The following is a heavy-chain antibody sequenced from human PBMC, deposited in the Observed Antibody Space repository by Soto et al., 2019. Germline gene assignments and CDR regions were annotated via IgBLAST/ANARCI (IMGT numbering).Heavy chain of an antibody. D-gene: IGHD6-13*01. CDR1: GFTFSNHA. V-gene: IGHV3-23*01. J-gene: IGHJ4*02. CDR3: AKDRTAAARNFDY. Sequence: GGSLRLSCAVSGFTFSNHAMSWVRQAPGKGLEWVSAISTAVGATYYADSVKGRLTISRDDSNNTLYLQMNSLRAEDTAVYYCAKDRTAAARNFDYWGQGTPVTVSS. CDR2: ISTAVGAT.